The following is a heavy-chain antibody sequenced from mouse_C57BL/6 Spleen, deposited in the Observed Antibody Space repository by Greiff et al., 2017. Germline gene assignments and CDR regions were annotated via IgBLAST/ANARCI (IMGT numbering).Heavy chain of an antibody. J-gene: IGHJ2*01. Sequence: QVQLKQPGAELVRPGSSVKLSCKASGYTFTSYWMHWVKQRPIQGLEWIGNIDPSDSETHYNQKFKDKATLTVDKSSSTAYMQLSSLTSEDSAVYYCARGEDGNFDYWGQGTTLTVSS. V-gene: IGHV1-52*01. CDR2: IDPSDSET. D-gene: IGHD2-1*01. CDR1: GYTFTSYW. CDR3: ARGEDGNFDY.